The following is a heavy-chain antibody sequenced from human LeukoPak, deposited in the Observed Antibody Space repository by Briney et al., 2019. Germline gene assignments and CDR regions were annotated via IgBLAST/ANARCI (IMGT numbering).Heavy chain of an antibody. D-gene: IGHD6-6*01. CDR2: INPNSGGT. CDR3: ARGAGIAAREGDY. Sequence: ASVKVSCKASGYTFTGYYMHWVRLAPGQGLEWMGRINPNSGGTNYAQKFQGRVTMTRDTSISTAYMELRSLRSDDTAVYYCARGAGIAAREGDYWGQGTLVTVSS. J-gene: IGHJ4*02. V-gene: IGHV1-2*06. CDR1: GYTFTGYY.